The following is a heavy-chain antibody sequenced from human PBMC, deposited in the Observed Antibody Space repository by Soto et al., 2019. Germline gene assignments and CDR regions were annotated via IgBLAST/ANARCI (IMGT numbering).Heavy chain of an antibody. J-gene: IGHJ4*02. Sequence: QLVQSGAEVKKPGASVKVSCKASGYTFTEYYMQWVRQAPGEGLEWMGWINPNSGGTNYAEKIQGKVTMTRDTSISTAYMELSRRRSDDTAVYYCARESIAVAGFDNWGQGTLVTVSS. CDR3: ARESIAVAGFDN. V-gene: IGHV1-2*02. D-gene: IGHD6-19*01. CDR1: GYTFTEYY. CDR2: INPNSGGT.